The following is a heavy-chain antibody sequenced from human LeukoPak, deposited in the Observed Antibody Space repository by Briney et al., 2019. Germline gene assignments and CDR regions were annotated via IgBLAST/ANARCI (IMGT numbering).Heavy chain of an antibody. V-gene: IGHV1-2*02. D-gene: IGHD6-13*01. CDR3: ARDTYSSSSNWFDP. CDR2: INPNSGGT. CDR1: GYTFTGYY. J-gene: IGHJ5*02. Sequence: ASVKVSCKASGYTFTGYYMHWVRQAPGQGLEWMGWINPNSGGTNYAQKFQGRVTTTRDTSISTAYMELSRLRSDDTAVYYCARDTYSSSSNWFDPWGQGTLVTVSS.